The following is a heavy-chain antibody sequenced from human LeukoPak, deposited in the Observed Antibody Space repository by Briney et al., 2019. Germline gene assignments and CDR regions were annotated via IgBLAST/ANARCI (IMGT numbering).Heavy chain of an antibody. V-gene: IGHV3-21*01. CDR3: ARDLSATARAYDY. CDR2: ISISGTYI. D-gene: IGHD1-26*01. Sequence: GGSLRLSCAASGFILSDYNMNWVRQAPGKGLEWVSSISISGTYITYADSVKGRFTISRDNAKNSLYLQMNSLRAEDTAVYSCARDLSATARAYDYWGQGTLVTVSS. J-gene: IGHJ4*02. CDR1: GFILSDYN.